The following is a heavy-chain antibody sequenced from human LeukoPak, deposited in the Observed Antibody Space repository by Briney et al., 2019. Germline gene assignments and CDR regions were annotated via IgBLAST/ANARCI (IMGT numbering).Heavy chain of an antibody. CDR1: GYTFTSYA. J-gene: IGHJ6*04. D-gene: IGHD2-2*02. V-gene: IGHV1-3*01. CDR2: INAGYGNT. CDR3: ARDQGRYCSSTSCYNGMDV. Sequence: ASVKVSCKASGYTFTSYAMHWVRQAPGQRLEWMGWINAGYGNTKYSQKFQGRVTITRDTSASTAYMELSSLRSEDTAVYYCARDQGRYCSSTSCYNGMDVWGKGTTVTVSS.